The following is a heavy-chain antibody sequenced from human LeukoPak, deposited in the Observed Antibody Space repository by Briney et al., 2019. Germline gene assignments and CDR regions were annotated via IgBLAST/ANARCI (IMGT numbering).Heavy chain of an antibody. CDR3: ARDLGLRRNGYNPFDY. D-gene: IGHD5-24*01. CDR2: ISGSSNST. V-gene: IGHV3-48*01. CDR1: GFTLSTYT. Sequence: PGGSLRLSCAASGFTLSTYTMNWVRQAPGKGLEWISSISGSSNSTEYADSVEGRFSISRDNAKNSMDLQMNSLRTDDTAMYYCARDLGLRRNGYNPFDYWGQGVLVTVSS. J-gene: IGHJ4*02.